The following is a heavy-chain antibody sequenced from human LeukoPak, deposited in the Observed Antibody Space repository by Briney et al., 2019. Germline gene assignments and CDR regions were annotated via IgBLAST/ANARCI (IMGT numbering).Heavy chain of an antibody. J-gene: IGHJ3*02. CDR2: IYYSGST. D-gene: IGHD3-16*01. CDR1: GGSISSSSYY. V-gene: IGHV4-39*07. Sequence: SETLSLTCTVSGGSISSSSYYWGWIRQPPGKGLEWIGSIYYSGSTYYNPSLKSRVTISVDTSKNQFSLKLSSVTAADTAVYYCARVLYGSDAFDIWGQGTMVTVSS. CDR3: ARVLYGSDAFDI.